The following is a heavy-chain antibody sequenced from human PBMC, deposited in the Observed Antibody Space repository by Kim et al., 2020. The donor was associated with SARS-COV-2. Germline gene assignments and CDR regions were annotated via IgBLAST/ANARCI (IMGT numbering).Heavy chain of an antibody. CDR1: GYTFTSYG. CDR2: ISAYNGNT. D-gene: IGHD3-16*01. CDR3: ARDQNQRGQRETPWGKRFDY. V-gene: IGHV1-18*04. Sequence: ASVKVSCKASGYTFTSYGISWVRQAPGQGLEWMGWISAYNGNTNYAQKLQGRVTMTTDTSTSTAYMELRSLRSDDTAVYYCARDQNQRGQRETPWGKRFDYWGQGTLVTVSS. J-gene: IGHJ4*02.